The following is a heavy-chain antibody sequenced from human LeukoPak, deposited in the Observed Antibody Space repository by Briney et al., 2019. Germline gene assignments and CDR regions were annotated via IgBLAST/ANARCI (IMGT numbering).Heavy chain of an antibody. CDR2: ISESADRT. Sequence: GGSLRLSCAASGSTFNNYGMAWVRQAPGKGLEWVSSISESADRTYYADSVKGRLTISRDNSKKMLYLQMNSLRAEDTAIYYCAKVVARDNYGPFDPWGQGTLVTVSS. V-gene: IGHV3-23*01. CDR3: AKVVARDNYGPFDP. D-gene: IGHD5-24*01. J-gene: IGHJ5*02. CDR1: GSTFNNYG.